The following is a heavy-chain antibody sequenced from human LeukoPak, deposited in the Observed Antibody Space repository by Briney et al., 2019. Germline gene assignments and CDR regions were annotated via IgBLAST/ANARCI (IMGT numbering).Heavy chain of an antibody. Sequence: SETLSLTCAVYGGSFSGYYWSWIRQPPGKGLEWIGGINHSGSTNYNPSLKSRVTISVDTSKNQFSLKLSSVTAADTAVYYCARGTFTHPGIAAAGGALTYNWFDPWGQGTLVTVSS. V-gene: IGHV4-34*01. CDR1: GGSFSGYY. J-gene: IGHJ5*02. CDR2: INHSGST. CDR3: ARGTFTHPGIAAAGGALTYNWFDP. D-gene: IGHD6-13*01.